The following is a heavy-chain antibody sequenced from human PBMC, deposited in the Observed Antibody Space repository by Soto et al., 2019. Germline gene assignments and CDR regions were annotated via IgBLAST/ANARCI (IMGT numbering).Heavy chain of an antibody. Sequence: GGSLRLSCAASGFTFSDYYMSWIRQAPGKGLEWVSYISSSGSTIYYADSVKGRFTISRDNAKNSLYLQMNSLRAEDTAVYYCARSIVVVVAAVGAFDIWGQGTMVTVS. CDR1: GFTFSDYY. D-gene: IGHD2-15*01. J-gene: IGHJ3*02. CDR2: ISSSGSTI. V-gene: IGHV3-11*01. CDR3: ARSIVVVVAAVGAFDI.